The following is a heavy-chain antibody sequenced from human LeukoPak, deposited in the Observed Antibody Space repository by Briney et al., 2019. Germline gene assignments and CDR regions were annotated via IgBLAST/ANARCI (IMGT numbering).Heavy chain of an antibody. CDR3: ARTSMIVVVSPFDY. Sequence: ASVKVSCKASGYTFTGYYMHWVRQAPAQGLERMGWINPNSGGTNYEQKLQGRVTMTRDTSISTGYIELSRLTADDTAVYYCARTSMIVVVSPFDYWGQGTLVTVSS. D-gene: IGHD3-22*01. V-gene: IGHV1-2*02. CDR1: GYTFTGYY. CDR2: INPNSGGT. J-gene: IGHJ4*02.